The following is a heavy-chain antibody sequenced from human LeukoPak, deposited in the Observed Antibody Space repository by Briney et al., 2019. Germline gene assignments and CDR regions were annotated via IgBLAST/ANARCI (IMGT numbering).Heavy chain of an antibody. D-gene: IGHD3-16*01. CDR2: INPTGGST. Sequence: GASVKVCCKASGFTFSNYYVYWVRQAPGQGLEWMGMINPTGGSTRHAQKFQGRVTMTRDTSTSTVYMEMTSLRSEDTAEYYCARVFYDGTGGGYGMDVWGQGTTVTVSS. V-gene: IGHV1-46*01. CDR1: GFTFSNYY. CDR3: ARVFYDGTGGGYGMDV. J-gene: IGHJ6*02.